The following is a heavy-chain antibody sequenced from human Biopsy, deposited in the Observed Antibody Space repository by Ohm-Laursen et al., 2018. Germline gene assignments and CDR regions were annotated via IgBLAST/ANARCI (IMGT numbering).Heavy chain of an antibody. V-gene: IGHV3-23*01. Sequence: SRSLSCAAPGFTFSSYAMSWVRQAPGKGLEWVSAITSSGDTTYYSDSVKGRFTISRDSSKNTLHLQMNSLRAEDTAVYYCAKDQGYYYDRSVYYYFDYWGQGTLVTVSS. D-gene: IGHD3-22*01. CDR2: ITSSGDTT. J-gene: IGHJ4*02. CDR1: GFTFSSYA. CDR3: AKDQGYYYDRSVYYYFDY.